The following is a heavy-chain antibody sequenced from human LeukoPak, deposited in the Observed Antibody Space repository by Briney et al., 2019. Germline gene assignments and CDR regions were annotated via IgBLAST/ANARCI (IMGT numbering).Heavy chain of an antibody. CDR1: GFALKSYS. V-gene: IGHV3-30-3*01. Sequence: PGGSLRLSCAGSGFALKSYSLSWVRQAPGKGLEWVAVISYDGSNKYYADSVKGRFTISRDNSKNTLYLQMNSLRAEDTAVYYCARGDDFWILDYWGQGTLVTVSS. D-gene: IGHD3-3*01. J-gene: IGHJ4*02. CDR2: ISYDGSNK. CDR3: ARGDDFWILDY.